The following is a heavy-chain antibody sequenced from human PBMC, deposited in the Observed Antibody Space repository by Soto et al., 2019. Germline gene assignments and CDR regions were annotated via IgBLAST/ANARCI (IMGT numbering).Heavy chain of an antibody. Sequence: EVQLVESGGGLVKPGGSLRLSCAASGFTFSSYSMNWVRQAPGKGLEWVSSISSSSSYIYYADSVKGRFTISRDNAKNSLYLQMNSLRAEVTAVYYCARLMSYDRSGYYCYWGQGTLVTVYS. D-gene: IGHD3-22*01. CDR1: GFTFSSYS. CDR2: ISSSSSYI. CDR3: ARLMSYDRSGYYCY. J-gene: IGHJ4*02. V-gene: IGHV3-21*01.